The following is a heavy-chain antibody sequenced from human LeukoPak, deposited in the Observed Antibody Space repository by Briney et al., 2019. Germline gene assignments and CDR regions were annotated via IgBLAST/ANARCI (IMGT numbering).Heavy chain of an antibody. CDR2: ISAYNGNT. Sequence: ASVKVSCKASGYTFTSYGISWVRQAPGQGLEWMEWISAYNGNTNYAQKLQGRVTMTTDTSTSTAYMELRSLRSDDTAVYYCAREERYCSSTSCYEGWFDYWGQGTLVTVSS. D-gene: IGHD2-2*01. V-gene: IGHV1-18*01. CDR1: GYTFTSYG. CDR3: AREERYCSSTSCYEGWFDY. J-gene: IGHJ4*02.